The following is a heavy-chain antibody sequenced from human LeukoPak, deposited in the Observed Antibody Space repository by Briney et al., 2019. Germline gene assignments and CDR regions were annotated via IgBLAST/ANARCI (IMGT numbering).Heavy chain of an antibody. CDR3: AKSSVVVAATVHFDY. V-gene: IGHV3-30*02. Sequence: PGGSLRLSCTASGFTFSSNGLHWVRQAPGKGLEWVAFIRSDGSNKYYADSVKGRFTISRDNSEDTMYLQMTSLRPDDTAVYFCAKSSVVVAATVHFDYWGQGTLVTVSS. D-gene: IGHD2-15*01. CDR2: IRSDGSNK. CDR1: GFTFSSNG. J-gene: IGHJ4*02.